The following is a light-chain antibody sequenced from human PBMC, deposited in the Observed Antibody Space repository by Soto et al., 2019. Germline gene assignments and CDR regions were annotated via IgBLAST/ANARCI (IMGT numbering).Light chain of an antibody. J-gene: IGLJ1*01. Sequence: QSALTQPASVSGSPGQSITISCTGTSSDVGGYNHVSWFQQHPGKAPKLMINDVSNRPSGVSTRFSGSESGNTASLTISGLQPEDEADYYCSSYTTSSPHFGTGTKLTVL. V-gene: IGLV2-14*01. CDR3: SSYTTSSPH. CDR2: DVS. CDR1: SSDVGGYNH.